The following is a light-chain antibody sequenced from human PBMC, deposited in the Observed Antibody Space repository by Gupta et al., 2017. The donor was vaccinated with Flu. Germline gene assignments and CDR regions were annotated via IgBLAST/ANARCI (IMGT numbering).Light chain of an antibody. J-gene: IGLJ1*01. Sequence: PGHTTRISCGGNTRGSNTVRWYQPKPDHAPILIVYDDNNRPSGMPGRFSGSNSRSSATLTISRVAAGDEADYYCQVWEPNNDYVFGTGTKVTVL. CDR1: TRGSNT. V-gene: IGLV3-21*02. CDR3: QVWEPNNDYV. CDR2: DDN.